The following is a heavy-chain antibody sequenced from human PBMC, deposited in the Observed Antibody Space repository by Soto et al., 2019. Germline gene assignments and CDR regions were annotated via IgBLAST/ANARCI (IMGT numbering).Heavy chain of an antibody. D-gene: IGHD6-13*01. CDR2: ISSSGSTI. Sequence: EVQLVESGGGLVQPGGSLRLSCAASGFTFSSYEMNWVRQAPGKGLEWVSYISSSGSTIYYADSVKGRFTISRDNAKNSRYLQMNSLRAEDTAVYYCARDRGSSWEWAFDIWGQGTMVTVSS. CDR1: GFTFSSYE. V-gene: IGHV3-48*03. J-gene: IGHJ3*02. CDR3: ARDRGSSWEWAFDI.